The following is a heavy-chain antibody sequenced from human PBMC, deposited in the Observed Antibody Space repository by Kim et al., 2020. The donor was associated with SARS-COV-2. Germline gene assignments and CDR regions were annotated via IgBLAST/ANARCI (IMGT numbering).Heavy chain of an antibody. J-gene: IGHJ4*02. CDR3: ARLGSSGWSGY. CDR1: GGSISSSSYY. Sequence: SETLSLTCTVSGGSISSSSYYWGWIRQPPGQGLEWIGTIYYSGRTYYNPSLKSRVTISVDTSKYQFSLKLTPVIAADTAVYYCARLGSSGWSGYWGQGTLVTVSS. D-gene: IGHD6-19*01. CDR2: IYYSGRT. V-gene: IGHV4-39*01.